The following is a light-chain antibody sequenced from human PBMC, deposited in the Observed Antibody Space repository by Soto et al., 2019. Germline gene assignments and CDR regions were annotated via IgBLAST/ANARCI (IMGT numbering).Light chain of an antibody. J-gene: IGLJ2*01. CDR3: NSYASTNNLV. V-gene: IGLV2-8*02. CDR2: DVS. Sequence: QSALTQPPSASRSPGQSVTISCTGTSSDVGGYNYVSWYQQHPGKAPKLMIYDVSERPSGVPDRFSGSKSGNTASLTVSGLQAEDEADYYCNSYASTNNLVFGGGTKLTVL. CDR1: SSDVGGYNY.